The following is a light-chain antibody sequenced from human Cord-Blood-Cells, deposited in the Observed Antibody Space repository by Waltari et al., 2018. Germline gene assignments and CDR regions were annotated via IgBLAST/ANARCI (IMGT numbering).Light chain of an antibody. CDR1: SSDVGGYNY. J-gene: IGLJ1*01. CDR3: SSYTSSSTYV. Sequence: QSALTQPASVSGSPGQSITISCTGTSSDVGGYNYGSWYQQHPGKAPKLMIYEVSNRPSGVSNRFSVSKSGNTASLTISGLQAEDEADYYCSSYTSSSTYVFGTGTKVTVL. CDR2: EVS. V-gene: IGLV2-14*01.